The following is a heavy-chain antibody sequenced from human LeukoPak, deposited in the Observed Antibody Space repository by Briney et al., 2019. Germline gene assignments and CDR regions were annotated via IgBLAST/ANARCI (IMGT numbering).Heavy chain of an antibody. CDR3: AKAAVGFWVDA. Sequence: PGGSLRLSCAASGFTLSSYGMHWVRQAPGKGLEWVAVISYDGSNKYYADSVKGRFTISRDKANNMLYLQMNSLRAEDTAVYFCAKAAVGFWVDAWGQGSQVTVSS. CDR1: GFTLSSYG. CDR2: ISYDGSNK. D-gene: IGHD3-16*01. V-gene: IGHV3-30*18. J-gene: IGHJ5*02.